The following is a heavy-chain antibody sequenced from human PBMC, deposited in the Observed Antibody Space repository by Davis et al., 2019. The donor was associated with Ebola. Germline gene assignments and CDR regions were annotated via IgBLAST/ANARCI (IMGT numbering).Heavy chain of an antibody. V-gene: IGHV4-59*08. D-gene: IGHD6-13*01. CDR2: IYYSGST. J-gene: IGHJ6*03. CDR3: ARLREYVSSWYGTYYYYMDV. CDR1: GGSISSHY. Sequence: SETLSLTCTVSGGSISSHYWSWIRQPPGKGLEWIGYIYYSGSTNYNPSLKSRVTISVDTSKNQFSLKLSSVTAADTAVYYCARLREYVSSWYGTYYYYMDVWGKGTTVTVSS.